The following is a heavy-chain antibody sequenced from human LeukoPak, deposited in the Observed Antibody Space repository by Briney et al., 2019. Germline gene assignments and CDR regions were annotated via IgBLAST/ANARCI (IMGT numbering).Heavy chain of an antibody. D-gene: IGHD3-10*01. CDR2: SYHSGST. Sequence: PSETLSLTCTVSGVSVSSGSYYWTWIRQPPGKGLEWIGYSYHSGSTMYNPSLKSRVTMPVDKSKNQFSLKLTSVTAADTAVYYCARDMYGSGSFLPESPWGQGTLVTVSS. J-gene: IGHJ5*02. CDR3: ARDMYGSGSFLPESP. V-gene: IGHV4-61*01. CDR1: GVSVSSGSYY.